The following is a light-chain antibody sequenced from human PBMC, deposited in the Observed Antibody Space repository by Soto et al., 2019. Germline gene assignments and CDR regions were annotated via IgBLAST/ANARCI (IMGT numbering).Light chain of an antibody. CDR3: QQYNSYGT. CDR1: QSISSS. CDR2: HAS. J-gene: IGKJ1*01. Sequence: DIQMTQSPSTLSAYVGDRVTITCRASQSISSSLAWYQQIVGKAPKLLIYHASTLERGVPSRFSGSGSGTEVTLTISSLQPDDFATYYCQQYNSYGTFGQGTTVEIK. V-gene: IGKV1-5*01.